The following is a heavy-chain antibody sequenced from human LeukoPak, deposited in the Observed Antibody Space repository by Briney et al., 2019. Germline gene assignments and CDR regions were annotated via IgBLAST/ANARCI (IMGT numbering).Heavy chain of an antibody. D-gene: IGHD3-16*01. J-gene: IGHJ4*02. CDR2: IYHSGST. V-gene: IGHV4-4*08. CDR1: GASMSTYY. Sequence: PSETLSLTCTVSGASMSTYYWSWIRQPPGKGLEWIAYIYHSGSTYYNPSLKSRVTISVDTSKNQFSLKLSSVTAADTAVYYRARVDWGAGYWGQGTLVTVSS. CDR3: ARVDWGAGY.